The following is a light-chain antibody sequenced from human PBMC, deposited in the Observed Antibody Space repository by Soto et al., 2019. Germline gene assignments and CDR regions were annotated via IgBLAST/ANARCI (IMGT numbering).Light chain of an antibody. J-gene: IGKJ1*01. CDR3: QQTLSFPPT. CDR2: TGS. Sequence: DIQMTQSPSSVFASVGDRVTITCRASQAIDSWLAWYQQKPGEAPKLLIFTGSLLHSGVPPRFTGSGSRTDFTLTISSLQPEDFATYYCQQTLSFPPTFGQGTKV. V-gene: IGKV1-12*01. CDR1: QAIDSW.